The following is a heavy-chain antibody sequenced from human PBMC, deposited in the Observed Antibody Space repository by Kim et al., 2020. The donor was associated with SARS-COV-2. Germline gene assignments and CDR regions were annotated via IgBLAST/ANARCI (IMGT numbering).Heavy chain of an antibody. Sequence: GGSLRLFCAASGFTFSTYEMNWVRQAPGKGLEWVSYIGSSGSPIYYADSVKGLFTISRDNAKNSLYLQMNSLRPEDTAVYYCARGFRDCIGGSCFRGAGGSWGQGTLVTVSS. CDR3: ARGFRDCIGGSCFRGAGGS. D-gene: IGHD2-15*01. J-gene: IGHJ5*02. CDR2: IGSSGSPI. V-gene: IGHV3-48*03. CDR1: GFTFSTYE.